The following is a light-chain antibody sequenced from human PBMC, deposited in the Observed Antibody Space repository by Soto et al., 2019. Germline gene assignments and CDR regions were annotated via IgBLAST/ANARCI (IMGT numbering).Light chain of an antibody. CDR2: DDS. J-gene: IGLJ1*01. V-gene: IGLV3-21*02. Sequence: SYELTQPPSVSVAPGQTARIPCEGSSIGRKSVHWYQQKSGQAPMLVVYDDSDRPSGIPDRFSGSKSGTSATLGITGLQTGDEADYYCGTWDSSLSARSYVFGTGTKLTVL. CDR3: GTWDSSLSARSYV. CDR1: SIGRKS.